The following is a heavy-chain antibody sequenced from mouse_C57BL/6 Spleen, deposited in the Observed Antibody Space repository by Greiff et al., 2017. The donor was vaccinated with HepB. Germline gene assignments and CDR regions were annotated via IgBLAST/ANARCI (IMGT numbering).Heavy chain of an antibody. Sequence: VQLQQSVAELVRPGASVKLSCTASGFNIKNTYMHWVKQRPEQGLEWIGRIDPANGNTKYAPKFQGKATITADTSSNTAYLQLSSLTSEDTAIYYCARSQDYGSRTGGYYAMDYWGQGTSVTVSS. CDR3: ARSQDYGSRTGGYYAMDY. J-gene: IGHJ4*01. D-gene: IGHD1-1*01. CDR2: IDPANGNT. CDR1: GFNIKNTY. V-gene: IGHV14-3*01.